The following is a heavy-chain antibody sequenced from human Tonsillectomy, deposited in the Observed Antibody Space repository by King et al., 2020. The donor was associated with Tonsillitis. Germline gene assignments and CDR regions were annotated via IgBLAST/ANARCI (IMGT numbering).Heavy chain of an antibody. V-gene: IGHV3-53*01. J-gene: IGHJ4*02. Sequence: VQLVESGGGLIQPGGSLRLSCAASGFIVSSNYMSWVRQAPGKGLEWVSVIYSGGSTYYADSVKGRFTISRDNSKNTLYLQMNSPRAEDTAVYYCARDVAAAGFLWDWGQGTLVTVSS. CDR3: ARDVAAAGFLWD. D-gene: IGHD6-13*01. CDR1: GFIVSSNY. CDR2: IYSGGST.